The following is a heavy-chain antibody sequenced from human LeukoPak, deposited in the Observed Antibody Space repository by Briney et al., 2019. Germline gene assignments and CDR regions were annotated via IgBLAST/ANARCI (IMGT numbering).Heavy chain of an antibody. Sequence: ASVKVSCKASGYTFTSYGISWVRQAPGQGLEWMGWISSYNGNTNYAQKFQGRVTMTTDTSTSTAYMELRSLRSDDTAVYYRARDCCSGGSCYLGYWGQGTLVTVSS. J-gene: IGHJ4*02. CDR2: ISSYNGNT. D-gene: IGHD2-15*01. CDR1: GYTFTSYG. CDR3: ARDCCSGGSCYLGY. V-gene: IGHV1-18*01.